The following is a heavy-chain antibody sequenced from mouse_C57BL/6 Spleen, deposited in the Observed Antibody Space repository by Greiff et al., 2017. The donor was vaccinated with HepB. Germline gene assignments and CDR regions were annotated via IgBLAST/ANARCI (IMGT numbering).Heavy chain of an antibody. Sequence: EVQLVESGGGLVQPKGSLKLSCAASGFSFNTYAMNWVRQAPGKGLEWVARIRSKSNNYATYYADSMKDRFTISRDDSESMLYLQMNNLKTEDTAMYYCVRQGRNPYYYAMDYWGQGTSVTVSS. V-gene: IGHV10-1*01. CDR2: IRSKSNNYAT. CDR1: GFSFNTYA. CDR3: VRQGRNPYYYAMDY. J-gene: IGHJ4*01.